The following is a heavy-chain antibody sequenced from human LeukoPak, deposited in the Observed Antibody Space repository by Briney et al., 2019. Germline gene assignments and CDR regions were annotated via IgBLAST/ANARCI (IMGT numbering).Heavy chain of an antibody. D-gene: IGHD3-10*01. CDR1: GFTFSGSA. J-gene: IGHJ6*04. CDR2: IRSKANSYAT. V-gene: IGHV3-73*01. Sequence: GGSLRLSCAASGFTFSGSAMHWVRQASGKGLEWVGRIRSKANSYATAYAASVKGSFTISRDDSKNTAYLQMNSLKTEDTAVYYCTGALLWFGELSNYYYYYGMDVWGKGTTVTVSS. CDR3: TGALLWFGELSNYYYYYGMDV.